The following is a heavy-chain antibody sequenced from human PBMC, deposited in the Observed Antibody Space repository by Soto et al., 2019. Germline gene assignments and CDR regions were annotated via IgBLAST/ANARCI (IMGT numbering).Heavy chain of an antibody. V-gene: IGHV5-51*01. CDR2: IHPDDSTT. CDR1: GYTFTTYY. Sequence: PGESLKISCQGSGYTFTTYYIAWVRQVPGKGLEWMGIIHPDDSTTKYSPSFQGQVTISADKSISTVYLQWSNLRASDTAIYYCARPDSTSLQWMVAFDYSGQGALVTVSS. J-gene: IGHJ4*02. D-gene: IGHD6-19*01. CDR3: ARPDSTSLQWMVAFDY.